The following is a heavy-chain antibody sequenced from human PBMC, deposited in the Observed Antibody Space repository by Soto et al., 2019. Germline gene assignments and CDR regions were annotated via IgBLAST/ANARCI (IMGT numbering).Heavy chain of an antibody. D-gene: IGHD6-13*01. V-gene: IGHV1-3*01. CDR2: INAGNGNT. CDR3: ERATRYSSSWYMDY. Sequence: ASVKVSCKASGYTFTSYAMHWVRQAPGQRLEWMGWINAGNGNTKYSQKFQGRVTITRDTSASTAYMELSSLRSEDTAVYYCERATRYSSSWYMDYWGQGTLVTVSS. J-gene: IGHJ4*02. CDR1: GYTFTSYA.